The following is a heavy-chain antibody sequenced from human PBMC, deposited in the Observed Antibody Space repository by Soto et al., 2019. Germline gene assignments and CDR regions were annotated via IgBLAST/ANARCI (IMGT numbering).Heavy chain of an antibody. J-gene: IGHJ4*02. D-gene: IGHD3-10*01. Sequence: EVQLLESGGGLVQPGGSLRLSCAASGFTFSSYAMSWVRQAPGKGLEWVSAISGSGGSTYYADSVKGRFTISRDNSKNTLYLQMNSLRAEDTAVYYCAKSLTPMFRGVLPPGYWGQGTLVTVSS. CDR2: ISGSGGST. CDR1: GFTFSSYA. V-gene: IGHV3-23*01. CDR3: AKSLTPMFRGVLPPGY.